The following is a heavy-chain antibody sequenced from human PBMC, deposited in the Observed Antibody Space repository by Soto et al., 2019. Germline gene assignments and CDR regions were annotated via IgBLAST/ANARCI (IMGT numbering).Heavy chain of an antibody. CDR1: GFTFSSYG. Sequence: QVQLVESGGGVVQPGRSLRLSCAASGFTFSSYGMHWVRQAPGKGLEWVAVISYDGSNKYYADSVKGRFTISRDNSKNTLYLQMNSLRAEDTAVYYCAKDLAWIVGATTPGVFDYWGQGTLVTVSS. CDR2: ISYDGSNK. J-gene: IGHJ4*02. D-gene: IGHD1-26*01. V-gene: IGHV3-30*18. CDR3: AKDLAWIVGATTPGVFDY.